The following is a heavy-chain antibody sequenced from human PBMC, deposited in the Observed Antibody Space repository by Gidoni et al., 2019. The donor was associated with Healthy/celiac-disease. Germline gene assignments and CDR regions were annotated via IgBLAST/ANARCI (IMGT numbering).Heavy chain of an antibody. CDR3: ARVSTYYYDSSGYGNFDY. CDR2: SSSSSSYI. J-gene: IGHJ4*02. V-gene: IGHV3-21*01. CDR1: GFPFSSYS. Sequence: EVQLVDSGGGLVKPGGSLRLSCAASGFPFSSYSMNWVRQAPGKGLEWVSSSSSSSSYIYYADSVKGRFTISRDNAKNSLYLQMNSLRAEDTAVYYCARVSTYYYDSSGYGNFDYWGQGTLVTVSS. D-gene: IGHD3-22*01.